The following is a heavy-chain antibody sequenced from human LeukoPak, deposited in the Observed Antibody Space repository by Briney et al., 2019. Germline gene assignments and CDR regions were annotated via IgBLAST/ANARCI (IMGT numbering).Heavy chain of an antibody. CDR3: ARMAMDTAMVTNFFDL. CDR1: GYTFTSYY. Sequence: GASVKISCKASGYTFTSYYLHWVRQAPGQGLEWMGVIHPSGGSTTYAQKFQGRVTLTKDTPTSTVYIELSSLRSDDTAIFYCARMAMDTAMVTNFFDLWGQGTLVTVSA. D-gene: IGHD5-18*01. CDR2: IHPSGGST. V-gene: IGHV1-46*01. J-gene: IGHJ4*02.